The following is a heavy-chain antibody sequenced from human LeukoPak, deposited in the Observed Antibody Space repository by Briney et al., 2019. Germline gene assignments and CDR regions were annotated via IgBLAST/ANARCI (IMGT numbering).Heavy chain of an antibody. V-gene: IGHV1-8*03. CDR1: GYTFTSFD. CDR3: ARGWDYDILTGYQRRYNYYRMDF. CDR2: VNPNNGNT. J-gene: IGHJ6*02. Sequence: ASVKVSCKASGYTFTSFDINWVRQATGQGLEWMGWVNPNNGNTAYAQKFQGRVTLTMSTSISTAYMELSNLRSEDTAVYYCARGWDYDILTGYQRRYNYYRMDFWGQGTTVTVSS. D-gene: IGHD3-9*01.